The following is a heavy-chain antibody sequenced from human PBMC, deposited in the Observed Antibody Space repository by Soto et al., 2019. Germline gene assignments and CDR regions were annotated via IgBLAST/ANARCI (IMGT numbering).Heavy chain of an antibody. V-gene: IGHV3-74*01. CDR2: INSDGSST. Sequence: LRLSCAASGFNSSSYWMHWVRQAPGKGLVWVSRINSDGSSTSYADSVKGRFTISRDNAKNTLYLQMNSLRAEDTAVYYCARDSSSHRHNPNNWFDPWGQGTLVTVSS. CDR1: GFNSSSYW. CDR3: ARDSSSHRHNPNNWFDP. D-gene: IGHD6-19*01. J-gene: IGHJ5*02.